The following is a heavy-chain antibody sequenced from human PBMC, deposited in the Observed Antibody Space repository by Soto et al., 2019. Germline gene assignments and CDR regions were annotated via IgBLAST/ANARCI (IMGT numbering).Heavy chain of an antibody. CDR2: IYYSGST. V-gene: IGHV4-39*01. CDR3: ARRAPDYGDYYYYYYMDV. CDR1: GGSISSSSYY. J-gene: IGHJ6*03. D-gene: IGHD4-17*01. Sequence: SETLSLTCTVSGGSISSSSYYWGWIRQPPGKGLEWIGSIYYSGSTYYNPSLKSRVTISVDTSKNQFSLKLSSVTAADTAVYYCARRAPDYGDYYYYYYMDVWGKGTTVTVSS.